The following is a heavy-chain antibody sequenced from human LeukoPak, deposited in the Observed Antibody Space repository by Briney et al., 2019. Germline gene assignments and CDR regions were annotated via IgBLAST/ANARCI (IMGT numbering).Heavy chain of an antibody. V-gene: IGHV3-23*01. J-gene: IGHJ4*02. Sequence: GASLRLSCVASGFTFSTFAMSWVRQAPGKGLEWVSAIRANGGDTYYADSVKGRFTISRDNSKNTPYLQMNSLRAEDTAIYYCAKDRGYWGQGTLVTVSS. CDR1: GFTFSTFA. CDR3: AKDRGY. CDR2: IRANGGDT.